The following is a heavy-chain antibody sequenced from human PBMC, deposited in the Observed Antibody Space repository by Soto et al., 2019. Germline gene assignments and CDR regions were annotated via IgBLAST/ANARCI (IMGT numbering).Heavy chain of an antibody. CDR1: GFTFSSYG. CDR2: ISYDGSNQ. V-gene: IGHV3-30*18. J-gene: IGHJ4*02. CDR3: AKEREESEEIDY. Sequence: GGSLRLSCAASGFTFSSYGMHWVRQAPGKGLEWVAVISYDGSNQYYADSVKGRFTISRDNSKNTLYLQMNSLRAEDTAVYYCAKEREESEEIDYWGQGTLVTVSS.